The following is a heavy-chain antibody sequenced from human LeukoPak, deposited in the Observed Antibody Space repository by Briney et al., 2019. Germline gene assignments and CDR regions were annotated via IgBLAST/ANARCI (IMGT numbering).Heavy chain of an antibody. CDR2: ISGSGGST. D-gene: IGHD6-19*01. Sequence: GGSLRLSCAASGFTFSSYAMSWVRQAPGKGLEWVSAISGSGGSTYYADSVKGRFTISRDNSKNTLYLQMNSLRAEDTAVYYCAKDPSGGRGWYWVGSIWFDPWGQGTLVTVSS. J-gene: IGHJ5*02. CDR1: GFTFSSYA. CDR3: AKDPSGGRGWYWVGSIWFDP. V-gene: IGHV3-23*01.